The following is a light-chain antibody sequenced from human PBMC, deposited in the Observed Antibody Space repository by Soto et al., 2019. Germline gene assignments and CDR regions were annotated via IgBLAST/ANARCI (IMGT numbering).Light chain of an antibody. V-gene: IGLV2-14*01. CDR3: NSYTSSSPTWL. Sequence: QSALTQPASVSGSPGQSITISCTGTSSDVGAYNYVSWYQQHPGKAPKLMIYEVSNRPSGVSNRFSGSKSGNTASLTISGLQAEDEGDYYCNSYTSSSPTWLFGGGTKLTVL. CDR2: EVS. J-gene: IGLJ3*02. CDR1: SSDVGAYNY.